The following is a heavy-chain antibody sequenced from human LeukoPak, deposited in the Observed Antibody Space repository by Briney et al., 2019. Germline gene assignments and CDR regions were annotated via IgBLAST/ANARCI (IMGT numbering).Heavy chain of an antibody. CDR2: ISAYNGNT. CDR1: GYTFTSYG. J-gene: IGHJ4*02. CDR3: ARDPLGFGELFYYFDY. Sequence: ASVKVSCKASGYTFTSYGISWVRQAPGQGLEWMGWISAYNGNTNYARKLQDRVTMTTDTSTSTAYMELRSLRSDDTAVYYCARDPLGFGELFYYFDYWGQGTLVTVSS. D-gene: IGHD3-10*01. V-gene: IGHV1-18*01.